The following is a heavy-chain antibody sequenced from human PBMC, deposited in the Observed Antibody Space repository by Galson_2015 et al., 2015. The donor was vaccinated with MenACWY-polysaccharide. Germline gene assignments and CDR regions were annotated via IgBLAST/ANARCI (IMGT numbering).Heavy chain of an antibody. V-gene: IGHV3-23*01. D-gene: IGHD4-11*01. CDR3: ARDRGRWEPRSNYFDP. CDR1: EFIFTSYA. CDR2: ISGSGGAT. Sequence: SLRLSCAASEFIFTSYAMAWVRQAPGKGLEWVSGISGSGGATYYADSVKGRFTISRDNSKNTLYLQMNSLKTADTAIYYCARDRGRWEPRSNYFDPWGQGTLVTVSS. J-gene: IGHJ5*02.